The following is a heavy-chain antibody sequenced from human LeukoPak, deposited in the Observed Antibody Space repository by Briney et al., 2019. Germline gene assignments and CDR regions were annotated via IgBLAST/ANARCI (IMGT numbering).Heavy chain of an antibody. Sequence: PGGSLRLSCAASGFIFSSYSMNWVRQAPGKGLEWVSSISSGSSYIYYADSVKGRFTISRDNAKNSLYLQMNSMSAEDTAVYYYPYTTGYYFSSYYYYYMGGWGKGGTVTVSS. D-gene: IGHD5-12*01. J-gene: IGHJ6*03. V-gene: IGHV3-21*01. CDR2: ISSGSSYI. CDR3: PYTTGYYFSSYYYYYMGG. CDR1: GFIFSSYS.